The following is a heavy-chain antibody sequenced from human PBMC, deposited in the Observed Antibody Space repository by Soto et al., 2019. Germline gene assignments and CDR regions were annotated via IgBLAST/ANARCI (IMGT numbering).Heavy chain of an antibody. J-gene: IGHJ6*02. Sequence: GESLKISCKGSGYSFTSYWISWVRQMPGKGLEWMGRIDPSDSYTNYSPSFQGHVTISADKSISTAYLQWSSLKASDTAMYYCASLGGYCSSTSCHLGYYYYGMDVWGQGTTVT. D-gene: IGHD2-2*01. V-gene: IGHV5-10-1*01. CDR1: GYSFTSYW. CDR2: IDPSDSYT. CDR3: ASLGGYCSSTSCHLGYYYYGMDV.